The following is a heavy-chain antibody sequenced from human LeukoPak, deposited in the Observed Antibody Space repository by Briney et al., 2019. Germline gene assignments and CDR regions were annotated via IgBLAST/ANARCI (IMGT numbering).Heavy chain of an antibody. CDR1: GYTFTSYA. V-gene: IGHV1-3*01. J-gene: IGHJ4*02. Sequence: ASVKVSCKASGYTFTSYAMHWVRQAPGQRLEWMGWINAGNGNTKYSQKFQGRVTMTEDTSTDTAYMELSSLRSEDTAVYYCATPRPSGLLWFGELYYYWGQGTLVTVSS. CDR3: ATPRPSGLLWFGELYYY. CDR2: INAGNGNT. D-gene: IGHD3-10*01.